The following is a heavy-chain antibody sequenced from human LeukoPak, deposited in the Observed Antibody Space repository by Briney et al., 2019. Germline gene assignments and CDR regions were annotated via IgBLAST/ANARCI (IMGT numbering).Heavy chain of an antibody. Sequence: SETLSLTCTVSGGSISSYYWSWIRQPPGNGLEWIGYIYYSGSTNYNPSLKSRVTISVDTSKNQFSLKLSSVTAADTAVYYCASSDADDAFDIWGQGTMVTVSS. V-gene: IGHV4-59*08. CDR2: IYYSGST. J-gene: IGHJ3*02. CDR1: GGSISSYY. CDR3: ASSDADDAFDI. D-gene: IGHD5-24*01.